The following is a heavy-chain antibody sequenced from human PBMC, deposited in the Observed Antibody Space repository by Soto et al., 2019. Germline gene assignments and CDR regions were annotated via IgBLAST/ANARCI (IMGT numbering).Heavy chain of an antibody. CDR3: ARVNLWFGELLYSMDV. D-gene: IGHD3-10*01. V-gene: IGHV3-33*01. Sequence: GGSLRLSCAASGFTFSSYGMHWVRQAPGKGLEWVAVIWYDGSNKYYADSVKGRFTISRGNSKNTLYLQMNSLRAEDTAVYYCARVNLWFGELLYSMDVWGQGTTVTVSS. CDR2: IWYDGSNK. CDR1: GFTFSSYG. J-gene: IGHJ6*02.